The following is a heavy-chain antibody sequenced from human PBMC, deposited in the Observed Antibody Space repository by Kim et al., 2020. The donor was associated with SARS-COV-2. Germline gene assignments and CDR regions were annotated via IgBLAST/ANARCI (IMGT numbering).Heavy chain of an antibody. J-gene: IGHJ4*02. D-gene: IGHD3-3*01. CDR2: IIPILGIA. V-gene: IGHV1-69*04. CDR1: GGTFSSYA. CDR3: ARDPYRILDGGPRLDY. Sequence: SVKVSCKASGGTFSSYAISWVRQAPGQGLEWMGRIIPILGIANYAQKFQGRVTITAVKSTSTAYMELSSLRSEDTAVYYCARDPYRILDGGPRLDYWGQGTLVTVSS.